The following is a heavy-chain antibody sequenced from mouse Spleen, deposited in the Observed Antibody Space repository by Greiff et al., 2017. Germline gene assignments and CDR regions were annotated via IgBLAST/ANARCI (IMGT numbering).Heavy chain of an antibody. CDR2: MNPNNGGT. J-gene: IGHJ3*01. CDR1: GYTFTDYN. D-gene: IGHD3-3*01. Sequence: EVQLQQSGPELVKPGASVKIPCKAAGYTFTDYNMDWVKQSHGKSLEWIGDMNPNNGGTNYNQKFKGKATLTVDKSSSTAYMGLNSLTSEDTTVYYCARGWNDFAYWGQGTLVTVSA. CDR3: ARGWNDFAY. V-gene: IGHV1-18*01.